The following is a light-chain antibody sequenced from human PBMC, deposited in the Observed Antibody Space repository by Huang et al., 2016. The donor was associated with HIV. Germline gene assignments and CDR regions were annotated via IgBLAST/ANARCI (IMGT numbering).Light chain of an antibody. J-gene: IGKJ4*01. Sequence: EIVMTQSPATLSVSPGERATLSCRASHSVSSNLAWYQQKPGQAPRLLIYGASTRATVIPARFSGSGSGTEFTLTISSLQSEDFAVYHCQQYNNWPPTTFGGGTKVEIK. CDR2: GAS. V-gene: IGKV3-15*01. CDR3: QQYNNWPPTT. CDR1: HSVSSN.